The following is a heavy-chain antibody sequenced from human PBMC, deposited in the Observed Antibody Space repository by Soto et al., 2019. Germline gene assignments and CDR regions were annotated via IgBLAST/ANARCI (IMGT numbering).Heavy chain of an antibody. J-gene: IGHJ4*02. CDR3: AKPSITIFGVVIHPEIDY. CDR1: GFTFSSYA. D-gene: IGHD3-3*01. CDR2: ISGSGGST. V-gene: IGHV3-23*01. Sequence: GGSLRLSCAASGFTFSSYAMSWVRQAPGKGLEWVSAISGSGGSTYYADSVKGRFTISRDNSKNTLYLQMNSLRAEDTAVYYCAKPSITIFGVVIHPEIDYWGQGTLVTVSS.